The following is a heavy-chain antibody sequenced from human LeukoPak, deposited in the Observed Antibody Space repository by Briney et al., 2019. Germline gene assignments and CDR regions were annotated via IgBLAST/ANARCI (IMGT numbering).Heavy chain of an antibody. CDR3: AKDPRQHYERYYFDY. J-gene: IGHJ4*02. V-gene: IGHV3-30*18. D-gene: IGHD3-16*01. CDR2: ISYDGSNK. Sequence: GGSLRLSCAASGFTFSSYGMHWVRQAPGKGLEWVAVISYDGSNKYYADSVKGRFTISRDNSKNTLYLQMNSLRAEDTAVYYCAKDPRQHYERYYFDYWGQGTLVTVSS. CDR1: GFTFSSYG.